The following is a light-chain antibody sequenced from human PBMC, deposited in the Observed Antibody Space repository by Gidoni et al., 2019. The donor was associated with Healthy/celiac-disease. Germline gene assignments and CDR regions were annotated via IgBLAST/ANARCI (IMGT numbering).Light chain of an antibody. J-gene: IGKJ5*01. CDR2: AAS. Sequence: DIQMTQSPTSLSASVGDRVTITCRASQSISSYLNWYQQKPGKAPKLLIYAASSLQSGVPSRFSCSGSGTGFTLTISSLQPQDFATYYCQQSYSTLPLTFXQXTRLEIK. CDR3: QQSYSTLPLT. V-gene: IGKV1-39*01. CDR1: QSISSY.